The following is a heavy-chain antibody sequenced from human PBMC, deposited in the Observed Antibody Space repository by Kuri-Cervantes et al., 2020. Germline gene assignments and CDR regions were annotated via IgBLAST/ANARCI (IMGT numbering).Heavy chain of an antibody. CDR3: VRDSPHRRLDL. CDR1: GFTFSSYA. J-gene: IGHJ5*02. V-gene: IGHV3-23*01. CDR2: ISGSGGST. Sequence: GESLKISCAASGFTFSSYAMSWVRQAPGKGLEWVSAISGSGGSTYYADSVKGRFTISRDNAKNTLYLQMNSLRAEDTAIYYCVRDSPHRRLDLWGQGTLVTVSS.